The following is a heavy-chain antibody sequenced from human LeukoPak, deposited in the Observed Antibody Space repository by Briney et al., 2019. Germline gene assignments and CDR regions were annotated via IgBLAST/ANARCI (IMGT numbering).Heavy chain of an antibody. CDR1: GYTFTSYG. CDR3: ARDRHDGDYCFDY. CDR2: ISACNGNT. J-gene: IGHJ4*02. Sequence: ASVKVSCKASGYTFTSYGISWVGQAPGQGLEWMGWISACNGNTNYAQKLQGRVTMTTDTSTSTAYMELSSLRSEDTAVYYCARDRHDGDYCFDYWGQGTLVTVSS. V-gene: IGHV1-18*01. D-gene: IGHD4-17*01.